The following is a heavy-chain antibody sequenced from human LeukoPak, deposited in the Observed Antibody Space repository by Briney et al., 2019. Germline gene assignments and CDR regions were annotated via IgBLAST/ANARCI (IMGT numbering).Heavy chain of an antibody. Sequence: GASVTVSCTASGYTFTIYGISWARQAPGQGLEWMGWISAYNGNTDYAQKLQGRVTMTTDTSTSTAYMELRSLRSDDTAVYYCARVRGGYSNYGENWFDPWGQGTLVTVSS. CDR3: ARVRGGYSNYGENWFDP. V-gene: IGHV1-18*01. CDR2: ISAYNGNT. CDR1: GYTFTIYG. D-gene: IGHD4-11*01. J-gene: IGHJ5*02.